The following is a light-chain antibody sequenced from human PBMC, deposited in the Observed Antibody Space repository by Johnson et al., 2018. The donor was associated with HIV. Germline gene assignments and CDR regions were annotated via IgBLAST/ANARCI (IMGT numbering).Light chain of an antibody. CDR2: DNN. Sequence: QPVLTQPPSVSAAPGQKVTISCSGSSSNIGNNYVSWYQQLPGTAPKLLIYDNNKRPSGSPDRFPGSKSGTSATLGIPGLPTGDEADYYCGTWDSSLSAYVFGTGTKVTVL. V-gene: IGLV1-51*01. CDR1: SSNIGNNY. CDR3: GTWDSSLSAYV. J-gene: IGLJ1*01.